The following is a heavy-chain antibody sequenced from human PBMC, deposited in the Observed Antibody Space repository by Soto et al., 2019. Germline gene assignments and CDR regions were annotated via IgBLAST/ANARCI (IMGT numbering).Heavy chain of an antibody. CDR2: IIPIFGTA. D-gene: IGHD3-3*01. CDR1: GGTFSSYA. V-gene: IGHV1-69*01. Sequence: QVQLVQSGAEVKKPGSSVKVSCKASGGTFSSYAISWVRQAPGQGLEWMGGIIPIFGTANYAQKFQGRVPITADESTSTAYMELSSLRSEDTAVYYCARDYVESITIFGVVSPYGMDVWGQGTTVTVSS. CDR3: ARDYVESITIFGVVSPYGMDV. J-gene: IGHJ6*02.